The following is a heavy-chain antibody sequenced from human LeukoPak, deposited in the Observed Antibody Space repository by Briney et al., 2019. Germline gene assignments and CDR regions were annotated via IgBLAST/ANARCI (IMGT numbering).Heavy chain of an antibody. Sequence: QPGGSLRLSCAASGFTFSSYWMSWVRQAPGKGPEWVANIKQDGSEKYYVDSVKGRFTISRDNAKNSLYLQMNSLRAEDTAVYYCARDSSDYYDSSGYQDYWGQGTLVTVSS. CDR1: GFTFSSYW. CDR2: IKQDGSEK. CDR3: ARDSSDYYDSSGYQDY. V-gene: IGHV3-7*01. J-gene: IGHJ4*02. D-gene: IGHD3-22*01.